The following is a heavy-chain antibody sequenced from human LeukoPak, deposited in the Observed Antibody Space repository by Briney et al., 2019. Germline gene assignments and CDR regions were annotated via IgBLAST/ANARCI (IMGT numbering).Heavy chain of an antibody. J-gene: IGHJ4*02. CDR2: INGDGSST. CDR1: GFTFRTYW. V-gene: IGHV3-74*01. CDR3: ARDEAYQRLL. D-gene: IGHD2-2*01. Sequence: PGGSLRLSCAASGFTFRTYWMHWVRHATGKGLVWVSRINGDGSSTNYADSVKGRFTIPRDNGKNMVYLQMNSLRDEDTAVYYCARDEAYQRLLWGQGTLVTVSS.